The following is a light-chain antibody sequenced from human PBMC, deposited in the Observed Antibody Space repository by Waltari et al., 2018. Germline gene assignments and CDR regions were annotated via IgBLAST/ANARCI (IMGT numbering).Light chain of an antibody. J-gene: IGKJ3*01. V-gene: IGKV3-15*01. CDR2: GPT. Sequence: EIEMTQSPAIMSVSPGERVTLSCRASQKISNNFAWYQQKPGQAPMPLSYGPTTRASGIPGRFRGSGSGTESTLTIDGLQSEDFAVYYCLQYNDWPPLFTFGPGTKVEIK. CDR1: QKISNN. CDR3: LQYNDWPPLFT.